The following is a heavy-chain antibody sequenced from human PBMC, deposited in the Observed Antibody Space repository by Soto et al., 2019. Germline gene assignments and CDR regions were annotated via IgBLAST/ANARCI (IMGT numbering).Heavy chain of an antibody. Sequence: QTGGSLRLSXAASGFTFRSYSMNWVRQAPGKGLEWVSYISISSRTIYYADSVKGRFTISRDDAKNSLYLQMNSLRDEDTSVYYCARDNGIAGSFDPWGQGTLVTVSS. CDR2: ISISSRTI. D-gene: IGHD6-13*01. J-gene: IGHJ5*02. CDR3: ARDNGIAGSFDP. V-gene: IGHV3-48*02. CDR1: GFTFRSYS.